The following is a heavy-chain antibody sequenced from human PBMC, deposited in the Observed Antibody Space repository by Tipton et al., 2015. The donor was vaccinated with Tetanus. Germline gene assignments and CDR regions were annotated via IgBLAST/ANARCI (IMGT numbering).Heavy chain of an antibody. D-gene: IGHD2-21*02. Sequence: GSLRLSCAASRFTFSKYWMSWVRQAPGKGLEWVANIKQDGSEKYYADAVKGRFAISRDNAKNSLYLQMNSLRAEDTAVYYCAGDGGGDHRTYWGQGTLVTVSS. V-gene: IGHV3-7*01. CDR3: AGDGGGDHRTY. CDR1: RFTFSKYW. CDR2: IKQDGSEK. J-gene: IGHJ4*02.